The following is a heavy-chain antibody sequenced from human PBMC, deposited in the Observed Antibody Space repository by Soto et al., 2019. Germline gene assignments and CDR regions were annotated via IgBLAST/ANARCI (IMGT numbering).Heavy chain of an antibody. CDR3: AKLSPITIAGTSYYHSMDV. V-gene: IGHV4-59*12. J-gene: IGHJ6*02. Sequence: PSETLSLTCTVPDGSITSFWSWIRQPPGKGLEWIGYTHYSGSTDYNPSLKSRVTMSVDTSKNHFSLNLTSVTAADTAVYYCAKLSPITIAGTSYYHSMDVWGQGAPVTVSS. CDR1: DGSITSF. CDR2: THYSGST. D-gene: IGHD6-19*01.